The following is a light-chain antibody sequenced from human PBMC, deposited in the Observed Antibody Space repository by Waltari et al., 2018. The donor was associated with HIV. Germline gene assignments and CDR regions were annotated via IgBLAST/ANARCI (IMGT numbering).Light chain of an antibody. CDR1: SSDGGGSNY. J-gene: IGLJ2*01. CDR3: SSYTISSTLV. V-gene: IGLV2-14*01. Sequence: QSALTQPAPVSGSHGQSITISCTGTSSDGGGSNYVSWYQQHPGKAPKRMIYEVSKRPSGVSNRFSGSKSGNTASLTISGLQAEDEADYYCSSYTISSTLVFGGGTKLTVL. CDR2: EVS.